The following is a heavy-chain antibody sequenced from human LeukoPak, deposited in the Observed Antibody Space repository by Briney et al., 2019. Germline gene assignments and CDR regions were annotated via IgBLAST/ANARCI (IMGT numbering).Heavy chain of an antibody. D-gene: IGHD3-16*01. J-gene: IGHJ4*02. CDR3: VRGSYGYLDS. V-gene: IGHV4-4*07. CDR2: FYNSGGT. Sequence: SKTLSLTCTVSGGSITSHYWTWIRQPAGKGLEWIGRFYNSGGTYYNPSLKARVTMSVDTSKNQFSLKVNSVTAADTAVYYCVRGSYGYLDSWGPGTLVTVSS. CDR1: GGSITSHY.